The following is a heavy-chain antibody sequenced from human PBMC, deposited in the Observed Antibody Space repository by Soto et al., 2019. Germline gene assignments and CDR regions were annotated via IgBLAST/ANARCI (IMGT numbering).Heavy chain of an antibody. CDR1: GFSLSSSGVG. J-gene: IGHJ4*02. CDR3: ARPYSSSWYTYFDY. Sequence: GPTLVNPTQTLTLTCTFSGFSLSSSGVGVGWIRQPPGKALEWLALIYWDDDKRYSPSLKSRLTITKDTSKNQVVLTMTNMDPVDTATYYCARPYSSSWYTYFDYWGQGTLVTVSS. D-gene: IGHD6-13*01. CDR2: IYWDDDK. V-gene: IGHV2-5*02.